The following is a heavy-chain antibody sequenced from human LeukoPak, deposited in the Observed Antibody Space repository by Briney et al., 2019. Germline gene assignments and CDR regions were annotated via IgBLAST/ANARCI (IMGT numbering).Heavy chain of an antibody. CDR2: ISGSGGST. V-gene: IGHV3-23*01. CDR1: GFTFSSYA. CDR3: AKDFVKHYYDSSGYYFWYFDL. J-gene: IGHJ2*01. D-gene: IGHD3-22*01. Sequence: PGGSLRLSCAASGFTFSSYAMSWVRQAPGKGLEWVSAISGSGGSTYYADSVKGRFTISRDNSKNTLYPQMNSLRAEDTAVYYCAKDFVKHYYDSSGYYFWYFDLWGRGTLVTVSS.